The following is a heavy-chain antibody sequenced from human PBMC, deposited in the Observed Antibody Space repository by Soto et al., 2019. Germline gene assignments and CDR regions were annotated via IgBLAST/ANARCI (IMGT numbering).Heavy chain of an antibody. J-gene: IGHJ6*02. D-gene: IGHD3-22*01. CDR3: AREANYYDSSAQKRGGMDV. CDR2: IIPIFGTA. Sequence: QVQLVQSGAEVKKPGSSVKVSCKASGGTFSSYAISWVRQAPGQGLEWMGGIIPIFGTANYAQKFQGRVTITADKSTSTAYMELSSLRSEDTAVYYWAREANYYDSSAQKRGGMDVWGQGTTVTVSS. CDR1: GGTFSSYA. V-gene: IGHV1-69*06.